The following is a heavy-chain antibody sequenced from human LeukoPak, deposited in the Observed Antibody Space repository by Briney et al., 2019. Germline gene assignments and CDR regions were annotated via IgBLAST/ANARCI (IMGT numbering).Heavy chain of an antibody. J-gene: IGHJ4*02. V-gene: IGHV4-34*01. CDR1: GGSFSGYY. D-gene: IGHD1-26*01. CDR2: INHSGST. CDR3: ARTRSSGRRARFDY. Sequence: SETLSLTCAVYGGSFSGYYWSWIRQPPGKGLEWIGEINHSGSTNYNPSLKSRVTISVDTSKNQSSLKLSSVTAADTAVYYCARTRSSGRRARFDYWGQGTLVTVSS.